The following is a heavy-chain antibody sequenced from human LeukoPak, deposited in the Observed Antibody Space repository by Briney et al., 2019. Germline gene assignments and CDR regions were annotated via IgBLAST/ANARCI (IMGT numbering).Heavy chain of an antibody. Sequence: SETLSLTCTVSGGSISSYYWSWIRQTPGKGLEWIGEINHSGSTNYNPSLKSRVTISVDTSKNQFSLKLSSVTAADTAVYYCARTCSIAVASGPYYFDYWGQGTLVTVSS. CDR1: GGSISSYY. CDR2: INHSGST. D-gene: IGHD6-19*01. CDR3: ARTCSIAVASGPYYFDY. J-gene: IGHJ4*02. V-gene: IGHV4-34*01.